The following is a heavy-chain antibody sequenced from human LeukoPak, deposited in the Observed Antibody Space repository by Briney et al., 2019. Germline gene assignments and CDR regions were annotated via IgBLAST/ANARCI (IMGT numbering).Heavy chain of an antibody. CDR1: GFTFSSYT. J-gene: IGHJ5*02. V-gene: IGHV3-21*01. CDR2: ISSDSNYI. CDR3: ARKENILTGYYDH. D-gene: IGHD3-9*01. Sequence: GGSLRLSCAASGFTFSSYTMNWVRPAPGQGLEWVSSISSDSNYIYYADSVKGRFTISRDNAWNSLYLQMNSLRAEDTAVYYCARKENILTGYYDHWGQGTLVTVSS.